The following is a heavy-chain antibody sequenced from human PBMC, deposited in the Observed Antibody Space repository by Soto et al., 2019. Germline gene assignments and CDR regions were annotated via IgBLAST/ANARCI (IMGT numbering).Heavy chain of an antibody. CDR2: ISWDGSST. J-gene: IGHJ4*02. Sequence: PGGSLRLSCAASGFTFDDYAMHWVRQVPGKGLEWVSLISWDGSSTSYADSVKGRFAISRDNRKNSLYLQMKSLRAEDTALYYCAKDRLAYCGNDCYPGDSWGQGTLVTVSS. CDR1: GFTFDDYA. CDR3: AKDRLAYCGNDCYPGDS. D-gene: IGHD2-21*02. V-gene: IGHV3-43D*04.